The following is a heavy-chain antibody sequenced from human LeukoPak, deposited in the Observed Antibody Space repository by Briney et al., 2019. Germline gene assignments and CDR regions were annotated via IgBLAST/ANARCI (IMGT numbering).Heavy chain of an antibody. V-gene: IGHV4-59*01. CDR2: IYYSGST. J-gene: IGHJ4*02. D-gene: IGHD2-15*01. CDR1: GGSISSYY. CDR3: ARTLLPPYYFDY. Sequence: SETLSLTCTVSGGSISSYYWSWIRQPPGKGLEWIGYIYYSGSTNYNPSLKSRVTISVDTSKNQFSLKLSSVTAADTAVYYCARTLLPPYYFDYWGQGTLVTVSS.